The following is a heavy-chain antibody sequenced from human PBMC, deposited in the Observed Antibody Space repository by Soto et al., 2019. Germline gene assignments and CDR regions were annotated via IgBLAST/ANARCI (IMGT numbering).Heavy chain of an antibody. D-gene: IGHD6-13*01. J-gene: IGHJ6*02. CDR3: ARRAIAAAGRDGMDV. CDR2: IYYSGST. V-gene: IGHV4-61*01. Sequence: ASETLSLTCTVSGGSVSSGSYYWSWIRQPPGKGLEWIGYIYYSGSTNYNPSLKSRVTVSVDTSKNQFSLKLSSVTAADTAVYYCARRAIAAAGRDGMDVWGQGTMVTVSS. CDR1: GGSVSSGSYY.